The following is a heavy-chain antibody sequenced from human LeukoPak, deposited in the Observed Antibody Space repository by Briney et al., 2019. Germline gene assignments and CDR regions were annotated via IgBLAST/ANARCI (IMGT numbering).Heavy chain of an antibody. Sequence: ASVKVSCKASGYTFTNCYMHWVRQAPGQGLEWMGIINPSGGSTSYAQKFQGRVTMTRDTSTSTVYMELSSLRSEDTAVYYCARDVDDSSGYKSPTGWFDPWGQGTLVTVSS. V-gene: IGHV1-46*01. J-gene: IGHJ5*02. CDR2: INPSGGST. D-gene: IGHD3-22*01. CDR1: GYTFTNCY. CDR3: ARDVDDSSGYKSPTGWFDP.